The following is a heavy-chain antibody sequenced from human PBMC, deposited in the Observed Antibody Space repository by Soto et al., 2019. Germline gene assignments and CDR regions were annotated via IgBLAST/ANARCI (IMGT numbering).Heavy chain of an antibody. D-gene: IGHD2-21*02. CDR1: GYTFTSYG. V-gene: IGHV1-18*01. J-gene: IGHJ6*02. CDR3: AREGREHIVVVTAIHYYYGMDV. Sequence: QVQLVQSGAEVKKPGASVKVSCKASGYTFTSYGISWVRQAPGQGLEWMGWISAYNGNTNYAQKLQGRVTMTTDTTTSRDYMERRGQRTDDTAVYYCAREGREHIVVVTAIHYYYGMDVWGQGTTVTVS. CDR2: ISAYNGNT.